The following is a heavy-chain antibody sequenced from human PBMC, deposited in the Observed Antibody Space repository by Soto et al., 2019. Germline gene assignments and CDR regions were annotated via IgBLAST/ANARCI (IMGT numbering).Heavy chain of an antibody. CDR1: GDSINSRSYC. J-gene: IGHJ1*01. D-gene: IGHD3-22*01. V-gene: IGHV4-39*07. CDR3: ARGGYYEYFRF. CDR2: IYYSGRT. Sequence: TLSLTCTVTGDSINSRSYCWGWIRQPPGKGLEWIGSIYYSGRTYNNPSLRSRVSMSIDTSKDQFSLKLKSVTAADTAVYYCARGGYYEYFRFWGQGTLVTVSS.